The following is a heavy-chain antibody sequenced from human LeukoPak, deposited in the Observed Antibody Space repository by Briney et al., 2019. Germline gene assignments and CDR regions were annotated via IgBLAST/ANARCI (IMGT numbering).Heavy chain of an antibody. CDR2: IYPGDSDT. Sequence: GESLKISCKGSGYSFTSYWIGWVRQMPGKGLEWVGIIYPGDSDTKYSPSFQGQVTISADKSISTAYLRWSSLKASDTAMYFCARHLVAPDYWGQGTLVTVSS. CDR3: ARHLVAPDY. CDR1: GYSFTSYW. D-gene: IGHD5-12*01. V-gene: IGHV5-51*01. J-gene: IGHJ4*02.